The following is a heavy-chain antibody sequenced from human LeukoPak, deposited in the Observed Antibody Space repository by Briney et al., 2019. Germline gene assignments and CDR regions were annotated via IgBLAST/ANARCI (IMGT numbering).Heavy chain of an antibody. V-gene: IGHV1-69*13. Sequence: SMKVSCKASGGTFSSYAISWVRQAPGQGLEWMGGIIPIFGTANYAQKFQGRVTITADESTSTAYMELSSLRSEDTAVYYCARAARLPYAEENWFDPWGQGTLVTVSS. CDR1: GGTFSSYA. CDR3: ARAARLPYAEENWFDP. J-gene: IGHJ5*02. D-gene: IGHD6-6*01. CDR2: IIPIFGTA.